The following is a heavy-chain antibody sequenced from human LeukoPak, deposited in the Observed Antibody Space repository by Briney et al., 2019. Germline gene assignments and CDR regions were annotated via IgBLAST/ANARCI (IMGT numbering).Heavy chain of an antibody. V-gene: IGHV1-69*01. J-gene: IGHJ6*03. CDR3: ARGSCSSTSCYVPYYYYMDV. Sequence: SVKVSCKASGGTFSSYAISWVRQAPGQGLEWMGGIIPIFGTANYAQKFQGRVTITADESTSTAYMDLSSLRSEDTAVYYCARGSCSSTSCYVPYYYYMDVWGKGTTVTVSS. CDR1: GGTFSSYA. CDR2: IIPIFGTA. D-gene: IGHD2-2*01.